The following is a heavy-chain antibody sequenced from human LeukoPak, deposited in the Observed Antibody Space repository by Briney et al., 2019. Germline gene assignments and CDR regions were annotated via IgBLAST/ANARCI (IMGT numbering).Heavy chain of an antibody. V-gene: IGHV3-33*01. J-gene: IGHJ4*02. Sequence: PGRSLRLSCAASGFTFSIYGMHLVRQAPGKGLEWVAFIWYDGSNKYYIDSVKGRFTISRDNSKNTLYLQMNSLRAEDTAVYYCARRDYHGSSGYYDSSYWGQGTLVTVSS. D-gene: IGHD3-22*01. CDR2: IWYDGSNK. CDR1: GFTFSIYG. CDR3: ARRDYHGSSGYYDSSY.